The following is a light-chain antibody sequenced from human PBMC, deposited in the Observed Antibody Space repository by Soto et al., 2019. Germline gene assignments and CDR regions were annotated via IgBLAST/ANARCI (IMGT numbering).Light chain of an antibody. CDR1: GSNIGAGSD. V-gene: IGLV1-40*01. J-gene: IGLJ1*01. CDR2: GNN. CDR3: QSYDISLSGWV. Sequence: QSVLTQPPSVSGAPGQRVTISCTGSGSNIGAGSDVHWYQQLPGTAPKLLVYGNNNRPSGVPDRFSGSKSATSASLAITGLQAEGEADYYCQSYDISLSGWVFGTGTKLTVL.